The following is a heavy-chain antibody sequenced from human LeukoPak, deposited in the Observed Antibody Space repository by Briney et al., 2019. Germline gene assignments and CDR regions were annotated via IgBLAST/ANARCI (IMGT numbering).Heavy chain of an antibody. V-gene: IGHV4-59*01. J-gene: IGHJ4*02. D-gene: IGHD4-23*01. CDR1: GGSIRSYY. Sequence: SETLSLTCTVSGGSIRSYYWSWIRQAPGKGLEWIGFISYSGYTSYSPSLKSRVAISVDTSKSQFSLRLSSLAAADTAIYYCARGRNDNGGMFFDSWAQGTLVTVSS. CDR2: ISYSGYT. CDR3: ARGRNDNGGMFFDS.